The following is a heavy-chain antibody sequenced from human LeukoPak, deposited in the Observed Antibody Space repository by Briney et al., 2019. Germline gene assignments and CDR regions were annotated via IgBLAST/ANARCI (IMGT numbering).Heavy chain of an antibody. Sequence: ASVKVSCKASGYTFTDYYIHWVRQAPGQGLEWMGWINPNSGGTNYAQKFQGRVTMTRNTSISTAYMELSSLRSEDTAVYYCARGGYSYGLINWGQGTLVTVSS. CDR3: ARGGYSYGLIN. D-gene: IGHD5-18*01. CDR2: INPNSGGT. J-gene: IGHJ4*02. CDR1: GYTFTDYY. V-gene: IGHV1-2*02.